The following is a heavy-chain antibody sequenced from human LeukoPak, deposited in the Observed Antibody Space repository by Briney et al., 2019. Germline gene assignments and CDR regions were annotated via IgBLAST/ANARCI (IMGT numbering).Heavy chain of an antibody. Sequence: GGSLRLSCAASGFTFSSYWMSWVRQAPGKGLEWVANIKQDGSEKYYVDSVKGRFTISRDNAKNSLYLQMNSLRAEDTAVYYCARDDYDSSTPYFFDYWGQGTLVTVSS. D-gene: IGHD3-22*01. J-gene: IGHJ4*02. CDR1: GFTFSSYW. CDR2: IKQDGSEK. V-gene: IGHV3-7*01. CDR3: ARDDYDSSTPYFFDY.